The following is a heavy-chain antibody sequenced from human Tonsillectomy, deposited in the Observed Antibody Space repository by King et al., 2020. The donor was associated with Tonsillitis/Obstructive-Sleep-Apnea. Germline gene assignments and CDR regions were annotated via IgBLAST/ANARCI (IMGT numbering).Heavy chain of an antibody. CDR2: FYYSGVT. CDR3: ARVYYYDSIFFDY. D-gene: IGHD3-22*01. J-gene: IGHJ4*02. V-gene: IGHV4-59*13. Sequence: VQLQESGPGLVKPSETLSLTCTVSGGSISSYYWNWIRQPQGRGLEWMGYFYYSGVTNYNPSLKSRVTISLDTSKNQFSLKLSSVTAADTAVYYCARVYYYDSIFFDYWGQGTLVTVSS. CDR1: GGSISSYY.